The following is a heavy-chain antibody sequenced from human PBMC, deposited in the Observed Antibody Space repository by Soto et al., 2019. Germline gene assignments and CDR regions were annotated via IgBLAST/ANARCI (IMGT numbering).Heavy chain of an antibody. CDR2: IWFDGSNK. V-gene: IGHV3-33*01. J-gene: IGHJ3*02. Sequence: QVQLVESGGGVVQPGRSLRLPCAASGFTFSSYGMHWVRQGPGQGLEWVAVIWFDGSNKYYADSLEGRFTISRDNSKNTWYLQMNSLRADDTAVYYCARRYYYGPRSVPWALDIWGQGTMVTVSS. CDR3: ARRYYYGPRSVPWALDI. CDR1: GFTFSSYG. D-gene: IGHD3-10*01.